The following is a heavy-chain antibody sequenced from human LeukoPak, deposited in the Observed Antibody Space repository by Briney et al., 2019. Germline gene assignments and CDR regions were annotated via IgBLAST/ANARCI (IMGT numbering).Heavy chain of an antibody. J-gene: IGHJ4*02. CDR2: IIPIFGTA. CDR1: GYTFTGYY. V-gene: IGHV1-69*05. D-gene: IGHD3-10*01. Sequence: SVKVSCKASGYTFTGYYMHWVRQAPGQGLEWMGRIIPIFGTANYAQKFQGRVTITTDESTSTAYMELSSLRSEDTAVYYCARDLDYYGSGSYYFDYWGQGTLVTVSS. CDR3: ARDLDYYGSGSYYFDY.